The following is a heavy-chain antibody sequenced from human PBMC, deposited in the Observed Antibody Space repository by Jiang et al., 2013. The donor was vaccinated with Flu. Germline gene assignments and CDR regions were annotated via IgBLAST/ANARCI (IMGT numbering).Heavy chain of an antibody. CDR1: GFNFRFFA. CDR2: ISGSGDRE. J-gene: IGHJ1*01. CDR3: AKDVRGGTPSPAEYFQH. V-gene: IGHV3-23*01. D-gene: IGHD2-15*01. Sequence: QLLESGGDLVQPGGSLRLSCAASGFNFRFFAMSWVRQVPGKGLEWVSGISGSGDREFYADSVKGRFTISRDNSKNTLWLQMNSLRFDDSAVYYCAKDVRGGTPSPAEYFQHWGQGTLVTVSS.